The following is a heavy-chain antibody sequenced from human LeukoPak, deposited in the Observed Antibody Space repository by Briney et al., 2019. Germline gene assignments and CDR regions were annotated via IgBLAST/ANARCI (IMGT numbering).Heavy chain of an antibody. V-gene: IGHV3-11*01. CDR1: GFTFSDYY. CDR3: ARDWVGSFDAFDV. D-gene: IGHD6-25*01. J-gene: IGHJ3*01. CDR2: ISGSGRTI. Sequence: GGSLRLSCAASGFTFSDYYMSWIRQAPGKGLEWISYISGSGRTIHYADSVKGRLTISRDNAKNPLYLQMNSLRAEDTAVYYCARDWVGSFDAFDVWGQGTMVTVSS.